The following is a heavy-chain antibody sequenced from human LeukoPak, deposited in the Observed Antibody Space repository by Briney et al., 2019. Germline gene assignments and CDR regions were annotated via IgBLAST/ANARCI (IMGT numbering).Heavy chain of an antibody. Sequence: GGSLRLSCAASGFTFSSYAMSWVRQAPGKGLEWVSAISGSGGSTYYADSVKGRFTISRDNAKNSLYLQMNSLRVEDTAVYYCARDGSWDYFDYWGQGTLVTVSS. CDR1: GFTFSSYA. CDR3: ARDGSWDYFDY. CDR2: ISGSGGST. V-gene: IGHV3-23*01. J-gene: IGHJ4*02. D-gene: IGHD1-26*01.